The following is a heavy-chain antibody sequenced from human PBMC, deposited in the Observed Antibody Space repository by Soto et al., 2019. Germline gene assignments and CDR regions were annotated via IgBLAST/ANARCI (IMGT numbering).Heavy chain of an antibody. CDR1: GYTFTSYD. Sequence: ASVKVSCKASGYTFTSYDINWVRQATGQGLEWMGWVNPNSANTGYAQKFQGRVTMTRNTSISTAYMELSSLRSEDTAVYYCARDRGPERRSYYYYGMDVWGQGTTVTVS. CDR3: ARDRGPERRSYYYYGMDV. V-gene: IGHV1-8*01. J-gene: IGHJ6*02. D-gene: IGHD1-1*01. CDR2: VNPNSANT.